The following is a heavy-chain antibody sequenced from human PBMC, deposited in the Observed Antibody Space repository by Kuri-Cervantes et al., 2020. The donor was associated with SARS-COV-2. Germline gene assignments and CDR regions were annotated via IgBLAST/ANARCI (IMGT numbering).Heavy chain of an antibody. J-gene: IGHJ3*02. V-gene: IGHV3-33*01. CDR2: IWYDGSNK. D-gene: IGHD3-22*01. CDR1: GFTFSSYG. CDR3: ARGRITMIVPDAFDI. Sequence: LSLTCAASGFTFSSYGMHWVRQAPGKGLEWVAVIWYDGSNKYYADAVKGRFTISRDNSKNTLYLQMNSLRAEDTAVYYCARGRITMIVPDAFDIWGQGTMVTVSS.